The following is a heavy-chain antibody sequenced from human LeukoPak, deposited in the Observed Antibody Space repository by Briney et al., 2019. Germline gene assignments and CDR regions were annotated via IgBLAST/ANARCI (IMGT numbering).Heavy chain of an antibody. J-gene: IGHJ3*02. CDR1: GFTSSSYG. V-gene: IGHV3-33*06. Sequence: GGSLRLSCAASGFTSSSYGMHWVRQAPGKGLEWVAVIWYDGSNKYYADSVKGRFTISRDNSKNTLCLQMNSLRAEDTAVYYCAKGVGNAFDIWGQGTMVTVSS. CDR3: AKGVGNAFDI. D-gene: IGHD3-10*01. CDR2: IWYDGSNK.